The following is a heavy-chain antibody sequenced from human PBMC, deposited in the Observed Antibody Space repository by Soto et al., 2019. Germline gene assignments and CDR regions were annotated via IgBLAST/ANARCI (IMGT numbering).Heavy chain of an antibody. V-gene: IGHV4-31*03. CDR1: SGSISSGGYY. CDR3: ARVVGYCSTTSCPYFDF. Sequence: SETLSLTCIVSSGSISSGGYYWSWIRQHPGKGLEWIGYIYYSGSTHYNPSLKSRLTISVDTSKNHFSLNLTSVTAADTAVYYCARVVGYCSTTSCPYFDFWGQGTLVTVSS. J-gene: IGHJ4*02. D-gene: IGHD2-2*01. CDR2: IYYSGST.